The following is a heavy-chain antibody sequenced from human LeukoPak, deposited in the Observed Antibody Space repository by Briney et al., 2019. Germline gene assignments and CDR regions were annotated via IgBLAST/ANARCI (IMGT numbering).Heavy chain of an antibody. CDR1: GYTFTSYA. D-gene: IGHD7-27*01. CDR2: MNPNSGNT. CDR3: AKNTALTGEFDS. J-gene: IGHJ4*02. Sequence: ASVKVSCKASGYTFTSYAMNWVRQAPGQGLEWMGWMNPNSGNTGYAQKFQGRVSLTRDTSISTAYMELSSLRSEDTAVYYCAKNTALTGEFDSWGQGTLVTVSS. V-gene: IGHV1-8*03.